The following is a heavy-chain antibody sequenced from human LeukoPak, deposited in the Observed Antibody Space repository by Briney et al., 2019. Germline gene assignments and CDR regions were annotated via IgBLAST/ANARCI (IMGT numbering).Heavy chain of an antibody. CDR1: GFTFSSYW. Sequence: GGSLRLSCAASGFTFSSYWMHWVRQAPGKGLVWVSRINSDGSSTSYADSVKGRFTISRDNAKNTLYLQMNSLRAEDTAVYYCARVRVGAPLDYWGQGTLATVSS. J-gene: IGHJ4*02. CDR3: ARVRVGAPLDY. CDR2: INSDGSST. V-gene: IGHV3-74*01. D-gene: IGHD1-26*01.